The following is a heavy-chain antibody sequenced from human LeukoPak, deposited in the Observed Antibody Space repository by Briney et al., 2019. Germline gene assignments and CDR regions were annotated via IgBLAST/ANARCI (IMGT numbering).Heavy chain of an antibody. CDR3: ARIGSDDTALDY. CDR2: IYYSGST. CDR1: GGSISSYY. V-gene: IGHV4-59*12. Sequence: SETLSLTCTVSGGSISSYYWSWIWQPPGKGLEWIGYIYYSGSTNYNPSLKSRVTISVDTSKNQFSLKLSSVTAVDTAVYYCARIGSDDTALDYWGQGTLVTVSS. J-gene: IGHJ4*02. D-gene: IGHD5-18*01.